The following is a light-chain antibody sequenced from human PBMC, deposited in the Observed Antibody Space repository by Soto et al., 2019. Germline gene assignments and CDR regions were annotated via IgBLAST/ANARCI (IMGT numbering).Light chain of an antibody. CDR1: QSIRNN. CDR3: QQYNNWPYT. V-gene: IGKV3-15*01. CDR2: GAS. J-gene: IGKJ2*01. Sequence: EIVMTQSPATLSVSPGERATLSCRASQSIRNNLTWYQQKPGQAPRLLIYGASTRATGFPARFSGSGSGTEFTLTISSLQSEDFAVYYCQQYNNWPYTFGQGTKVDIK.